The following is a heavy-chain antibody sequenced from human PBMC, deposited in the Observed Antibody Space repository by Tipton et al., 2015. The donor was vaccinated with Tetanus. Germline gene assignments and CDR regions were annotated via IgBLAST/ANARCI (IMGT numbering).Heavy chain of an antibody. J-gene: IGHJ4*02. Sequence: SLRLSCAASGFTFNGYGMHWVRQAPGKGLEWVAVSWYDGTDKYYADSVKGRFTISRDNSKNTLYLQMNSLRAEDTAVCYCAREGDCSGGSCFSGDFDSWGQGTQVTVSS. CDR1: GFTFNGYG. V-gene: IGHV3-33*01. CDR3: AREGDCSGGSCFSGDFDS. CDR2: SWYDGTDK. D-gene: IGHD2-15*01.